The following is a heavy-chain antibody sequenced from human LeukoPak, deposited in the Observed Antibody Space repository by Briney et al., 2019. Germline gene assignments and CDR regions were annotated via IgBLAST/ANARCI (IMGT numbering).Heavy chain of an antibody. Sequence: GGSLRLSCVGSGLTVSDSYMYWVRQAPGKGLEWVSVIHSGGTTAFADSVKGRFTISRDHSKNTLYLQMNSLRAEDTAVYCCATAPRGVYGVMALDFWGQGTLVTVSS. V-gene: IGHV3-53*01. CDR3: ATAPRGVYGVMALDF. CDR2: IHSGGTT. J-gene: IGHJ4*02. CDR1: GLTVSDSY. D-gene: IGHD3-10*01.